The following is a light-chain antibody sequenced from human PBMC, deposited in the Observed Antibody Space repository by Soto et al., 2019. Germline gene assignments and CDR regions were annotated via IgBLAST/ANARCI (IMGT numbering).Light chain of an antibody. J-gene: IGLJ1*01. V-gene: IGLV2-14*03. Sequence: QSVLTQPASVSGSPGQSITMSCTGTSSDVGYYNYVSWYQLHPGKAPKLMIYDVSNRPSGISNRFSGSKSGNAASLTISGLQAEYEADSYCSSYTGSNTYVFGPGTKVTVL. CDR2: DVS. CDR3: SSYTGSNTYV. CDR1: SSDVGYYNY.